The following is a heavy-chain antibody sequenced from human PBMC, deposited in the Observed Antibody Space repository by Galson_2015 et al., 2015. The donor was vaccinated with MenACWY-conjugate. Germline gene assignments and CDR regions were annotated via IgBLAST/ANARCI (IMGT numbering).Heavy chain of an antibody. CDR2: IKADGSFS. CDR3: ARDNNWSFDS. Sequence: SLRLSCAASGFTFNNYWMHWVRHPPGKGLEWISYIKADGSFSNYADSLKGRFTFSTDNAKNMVYLQMDGLGDEDTAVYFCARDNNWSFDSWGQGTLFPVSS. J-gene: IGHJ4*02. CDR1: GFTFNNYW. D-gene: IGHD1-1*01. V-gene: IGHV3-74*01.